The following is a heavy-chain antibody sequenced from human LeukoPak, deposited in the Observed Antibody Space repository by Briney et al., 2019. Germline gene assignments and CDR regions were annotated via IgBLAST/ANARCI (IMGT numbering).Heavy chain of an antibody. D-gene: IGHD6-19*01. CDR1: GFTFSGYW. J-gene: IGHJ4*02. CDR3: AKVSKPSGWMFDC. V-gene: IGHV3-7*05. CDR2: IHLDGSEQ. Sequence: GGSLRLSCAASGFTFSGYWMSWVRQAPGKGLEWVGNIHLDGSEQYYVDSVRGRFTISRDNSKNTLYLQMNSLRAEDTAVYYCAKVSKPSGWMFDCWGQGTLVTVSS.